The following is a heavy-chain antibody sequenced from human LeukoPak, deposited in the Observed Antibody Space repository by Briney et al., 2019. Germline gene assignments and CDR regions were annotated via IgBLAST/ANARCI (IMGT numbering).Heavy chain of an antibody. J-gene: IGHJ4*02. CDR3: ASRAIYFDY. V-gene: IGHV3-7*01. CDR1: GFTFSAYW. CDR2: MKHDGSEK. D-gene: IGHD3-3*01. Sequence: GGSLRLSCAASGFTFSAYWMSWVRQAPGKGLEWVASMKHDGSEKYYVDSVKGRFTIFRDNAKNSLYLQMNSLRAEDTAVYYCASRAIYFDYWGQGTLVTVSS.